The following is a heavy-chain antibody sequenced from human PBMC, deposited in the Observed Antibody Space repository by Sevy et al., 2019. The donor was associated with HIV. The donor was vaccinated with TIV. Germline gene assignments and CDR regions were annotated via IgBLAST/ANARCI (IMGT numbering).Heavy chain of an antibody. CDR2: IYHSGST. J-gene: IGHJ6*02. Sequence: SETLSLTCTVSGGSISSSNWWSWVREPPGKGLEWSGEIYHSGSTNYNPSPKSRVTISVDKSKNQFFLKLSSVTAADTAVYYCARWGMLCSYYYYGMDVWGQGTTVTVSS. V-gene: IGHV4-4*02. D-gene: IGHD3-16*01. CDR1: GGSISSSNW. CDR3: ARWGMLCSYYYYGMDV.